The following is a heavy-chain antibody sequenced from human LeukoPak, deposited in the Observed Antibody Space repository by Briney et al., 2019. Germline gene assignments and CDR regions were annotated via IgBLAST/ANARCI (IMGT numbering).Heavy chain of an antibody. J-gene: IGHJ2*01. CDR3: TKGAVGQPPHPLYFDL. D-gene: IGHD1-26*01. CDR1: GFTFSSYA. Sequence: GGSLRLSCAASGFTFSSYAMSWVRQAPGKGLEWVSAISGSGGSTYYADSVKGRFTISRDNSKNTLYLQMNSLRAEDTAVYYCTKGAVGQPPHPLYFDLWGRGTLVTVSS. CDR2: ISGSGGST. V-gene: IGHV3-23*01.